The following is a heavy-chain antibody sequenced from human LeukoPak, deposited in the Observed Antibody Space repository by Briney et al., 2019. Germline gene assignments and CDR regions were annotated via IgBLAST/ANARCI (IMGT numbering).Heavy chain of an antibody. Sequence: GGSLRLSCAASGFTFSSYNMNWVRQAPGKGLEWVSSISTSSIYIYYADSVKGRFTISRDNAKNSLYLQMNSLRAEDTAVYYCARGDYYDSSGYITPFDYWGQGTLVTVSS. D-gene: IGHD3-22*01. V-gene: IGHV3-21*01. J-gene: IGHJ4*02. CDR1: GFTFSSYN. CDR2: ISTSSIYI. CDR3: ARGDYYDSSGYITPFDY.